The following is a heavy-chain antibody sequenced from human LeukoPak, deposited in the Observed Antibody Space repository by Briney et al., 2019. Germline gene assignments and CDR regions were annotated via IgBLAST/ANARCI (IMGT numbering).Heavy chain of an antibody. CDR1: GCSFSSYG. D-gene: IGHD6-19*01. Sequence: GGSLRLSCIPSGCSFSSYGMHWVRQAPGKGLEWVAVIWSHGNRKHHSDSVEGRFAISRDNSKNILYLQMNNLRAEDTALYYCARDSGADDNDFDVWGQGTMVTVSS. J-gene: IGHJ3*01. V-gene: IGHV3-33*01. CDR3: ARDSGADDNDFDV. CDR2: IWSHGNRK.